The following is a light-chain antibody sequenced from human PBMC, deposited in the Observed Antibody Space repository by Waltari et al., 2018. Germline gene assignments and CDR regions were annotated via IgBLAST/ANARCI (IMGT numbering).Light chain of an antibody. V-gene: IGKV1-5*03. CDR1: ESISTW. Sequence: DIQMTQSPSTLSTSVGDRVTITCRASESISTWVAWSQQKPGQSPNLLIYRTSNLQSGVPPSFSGSGSGTEFTLTIRSLQPGDFATYFCQQYSYFSTFGQGTKLEIK. CDR2: RTS. J-gene: IGKJ2*01. CDR3: QQYSYFST.